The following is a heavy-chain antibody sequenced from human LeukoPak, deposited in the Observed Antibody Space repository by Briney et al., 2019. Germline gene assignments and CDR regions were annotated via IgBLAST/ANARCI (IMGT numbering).Heavy chain of an antibody. J-gene: IGHJ5*02. CDR1: GGSISSYY. Sequence: PSETLSLTCTVSGGSISSYYWSWIRQPPGKGLEWIGYIYYSGSTNYNPSLKSRVTISVDTSKNLFSLKLSSVTAADTAVYYCARQGEQLVNWFDPWGQGTLVTVSS. D-gene: IGHD6-13*01. V-gene: IGHV4-59*08. CDR2: IYYSGST. CDR3: ARQGEQLVNWFDP.